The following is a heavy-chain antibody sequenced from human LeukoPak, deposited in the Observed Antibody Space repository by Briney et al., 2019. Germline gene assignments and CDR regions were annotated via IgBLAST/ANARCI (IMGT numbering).Heavy chain of an antibody. CDR3: ARARAYSGSKGDI. CDR1: GFTFSSYS. J-gene: IGHJ3*02. V-gene: IGHV3-48*01. CDR2: ISSSSSTI. D-gene: IGHD1-26*01. Sequence: GGSLRLSCAASGFTFSSYSMNWVRQAPGKGLEWVSYISSSSSTIYYADSVKGRFTISRDNAKNSLYPQMNGLRAEDTAVYYCARARAYSGSKGDIWGQGTTVTVSS.